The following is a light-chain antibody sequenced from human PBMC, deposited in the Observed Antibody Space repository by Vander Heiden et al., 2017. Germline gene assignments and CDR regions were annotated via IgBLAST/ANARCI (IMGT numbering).Light chain of an antibody. CDR1: QSISSY. CDR2: DTS. CDR3: QQRSKWPSAT. V-gene: IGKV3-11*01. J-gene: IGKJ4*01. Sequence: EIALTQSPATLFLSPGERATLSCRASQSISSYLAWYQQKPGQPPRLLIYDTSNRATGIPVRFSGRGSGTDFTRTISSLEPDDFAVYFCQQRSKWPSATFGGGTKVEIK.